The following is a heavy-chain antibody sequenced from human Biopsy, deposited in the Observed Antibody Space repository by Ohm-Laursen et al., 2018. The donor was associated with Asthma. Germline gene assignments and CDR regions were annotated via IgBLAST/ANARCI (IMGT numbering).Heavy chain of an antibody. D-gene: IGHD3-3*01. CDR3: ARGPEWSGLDI. CDR1: GLSSSAYY. J-gene: IGHJ6*02. CDR2: SDHRGNT. Sequence: GTLSLTCSMYGLSSSAYYWTWIRQTPGKGMEWIGESDHRGNTNTNATLKSRVTISKAKSANEFSLKMKSVTAADTAIYYCARGPEWSGLDIWGQGTTVTVSS. V-gene: IGHV4-34*01.